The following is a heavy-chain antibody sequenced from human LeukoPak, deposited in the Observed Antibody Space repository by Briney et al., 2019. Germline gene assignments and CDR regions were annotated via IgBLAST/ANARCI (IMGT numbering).Heavy chain of an antibody. Sequence: SVKVSCKASGGTFSSYAISWVRQAPGQGLEWMGGIIPIFGTANYAQKFQGRVTITADESTSTAYMELSSLRSEDTAVYYCAASGSGSYSRDVWGQGTTVTVSS. J-gene: IGHJ6*02. V-gene: IGHV1-69*13. D-gene: IGHD3-10*01. CDR1: GGTFSSYA. CDR2: IIPIFGTA. CDR3: AASGSGSYSRDV.